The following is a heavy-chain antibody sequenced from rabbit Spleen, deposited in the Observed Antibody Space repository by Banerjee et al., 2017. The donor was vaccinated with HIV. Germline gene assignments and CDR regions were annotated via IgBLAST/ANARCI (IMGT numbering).Heavy chain of an antibody. CDR1: GFSFNSGYD. CDR3: ARDGAGSPDYGYDL. V-gene: IGHV1S40*01. Sequence: QSLEESGGGLVKPGASLTLTCKASGFSFNSGYDMCWVRQAPGKGLEWIACSYAGSSGNTYYASWAKGRFTISKTSSTTVTLQVASLTDADTATYFCARDGAGSPDYGYDLWGPGTLVTVS. J-gene: IGHJ4*01. D-gene: IGHD4-2*01. CDR2: SYAGSSGNT.